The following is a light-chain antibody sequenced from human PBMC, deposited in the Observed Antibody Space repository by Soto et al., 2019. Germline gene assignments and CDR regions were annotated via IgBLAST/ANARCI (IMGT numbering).Light chain of an antibody. CDR1: RSDIGSYNY. Sequence: LTQPASVSGSPGQSITISCSGTRSDIGSYNYVAWYQQFPGKTPKILIYGVTNRPSGVSSRFSGSKSGNTASLTISGLQAEDEADYYCISYTGRSTSYVFGSGTKVTV. CDR3: ISYTGRSTSYV. CDR2: GVT. J-gene: IGLJ1*01. V-gene: IGLV2-14*01.